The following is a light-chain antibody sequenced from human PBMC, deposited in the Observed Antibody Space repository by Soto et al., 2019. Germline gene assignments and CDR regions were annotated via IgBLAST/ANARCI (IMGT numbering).Light chain of an antibody. CDR3: HHCGSFPQT. CDR1: QSVASSY. Sequence: EVVLTQSPGTLSLSPGERVTLSCRASQSVASSYLAWYQQKPGRAPRLLFYSASSRATGIPDRFSGSGSGTDFTLTIRRLEPEDFAVYYCHHCGSFPQTFGQGTNVE. J-gene: IGKJ1*01. CDR2: SAS. V-gene: IGKV3-20*01.